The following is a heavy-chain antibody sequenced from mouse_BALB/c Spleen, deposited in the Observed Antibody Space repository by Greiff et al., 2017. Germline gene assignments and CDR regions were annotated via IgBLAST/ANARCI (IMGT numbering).Heavy chain of an antibody. J-gene: IGHJ3*01. Sequence: DVQLVESGGGLVQPGGSRKLSCAASGFTFSSFGMHWVRQAPEKGLEWVAYISSGSSTIYYADTVKGRFTISRDNPKNTLFLQMTSLRSEDTAMYYCARSGGRREFAYWGQGTLVTVSA. CDR1: GFTFSSFG. D-gene: IGHD3-1*01. CDR3: ARSGGRREFAY. CDR2: ISSGSSTI. V-gene: IGHV5-17*02.